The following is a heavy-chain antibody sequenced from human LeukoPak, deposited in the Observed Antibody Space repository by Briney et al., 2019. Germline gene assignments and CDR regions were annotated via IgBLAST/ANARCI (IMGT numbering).Heavy chain of an antibody. V-gene: IGHV1-69*05. CDR3: AREGDYGAYIDY. CDR1: GGTFSSYA. Sequence: SVKVSCKASGGTFSSYAISWLRQAPGQGLEWMGGIIPIFGTANYAQKFQGRVTITTDESTSTAYMELSSLRSEDTAVYYCAREGDYGAYIDYWGQGTLVTVSS. J-gene: IGHJ4*02. D-gene: IGHD4-17*01. CDR2: IIPIFGTA.